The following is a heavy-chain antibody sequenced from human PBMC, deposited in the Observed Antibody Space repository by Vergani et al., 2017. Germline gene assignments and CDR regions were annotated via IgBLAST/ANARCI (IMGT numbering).Heavy chain of an antibody. Sequence: QVQLVQSGAEVKKPGSSVKVSCKASGGTFSSYAISWVRQAPGKGLEWMGGIIPIFGTDNYAQKFQGRVTITADESTSTAYMELSSLRSEDTAWYYCATHPSLKNPRDYYYGMDVWGQGTTVTVSS. CDR1: GGTFSSYA. J-gene: IGHJ6*02. V-gene: IGHV1-69*01. CDR2: IIPIFGTD. CDR3: ATHPSLKNPRDYYYGMDV.